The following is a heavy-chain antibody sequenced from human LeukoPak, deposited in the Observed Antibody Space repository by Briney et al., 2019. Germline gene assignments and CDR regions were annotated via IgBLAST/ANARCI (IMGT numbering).Heavy chain of an antibody. CDR3: ARTIAVAGIYMDV. CDR2: IYSGGST. D-gene: IGHD6-19*01. Sequence: GGSLRLSCAASGFTVSSNYMSWVRQAPGKGLEWVSVIYSGGSTYYADSVKGRFTISRDNSKNTLFLQMNSLRAEDTAVYYCARTIAVAGIYMDVWGKGTTATVSS. J-gene: IGHJ6*03. CDR1: GFTVSSNY. V-gene: IGHV3-53*01.